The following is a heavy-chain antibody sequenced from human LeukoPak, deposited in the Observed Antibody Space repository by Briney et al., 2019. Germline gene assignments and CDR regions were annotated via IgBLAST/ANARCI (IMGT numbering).Heavy chain of an antibody. CDR2: ISGSGGST. D-gene: IGHD3-10*01. J-gene: IGHJ4*02. CDR3: AKEGGSLWFGESYFDY. V-gene: IGHV3-23*01. Sequence: GGSLRLSCAAFGFTFSSYAMSWVRQAPGKGLEWVSAISGSGGSTYYADSVKGRFTISRDNSKNTLYLQMNSLRAEDTAVYYCAKEGGSLWFGESYFDYWGQGTLVTVSS. CDR1: GFTFSSYA.